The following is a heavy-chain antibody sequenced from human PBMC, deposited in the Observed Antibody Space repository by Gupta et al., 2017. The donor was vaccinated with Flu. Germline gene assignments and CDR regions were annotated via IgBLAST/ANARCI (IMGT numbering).Heavy chain of an antibody. D-gene: IGHD3-3*01. J-gene: IGHJ4*02. CDR1: GFTFSDAW. CDR3: TADFSRAF. V-gene: IGHV3-15*01. CDR2: IKSKAGGGTT. Sequence: EVQLVESGGDLVMPGGSLRLSCAASGFTFSDAWMSWVRQVPGKGLEWVGRIKSKAGGGTTDYAVPVKGRFTISRDDSKNMLYLQMNSLKIEDTAVYYCTADFSRAFWGQGTLVTVST.